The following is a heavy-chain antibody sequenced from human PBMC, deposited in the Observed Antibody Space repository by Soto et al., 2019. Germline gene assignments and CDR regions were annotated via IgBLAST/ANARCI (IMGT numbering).Heavy chain of an antibody. Sequence: QVQLQESGPGLVKPSQTLSLTCTVSGDSISSGGFYWSWIRQHPGKGLEWIGYIYYSGSTYYNPSLKSRATISVDTSKNQFSLKLSSVTAADTAVYYCARRGGQVDHFQHWGQGTLVTVPS. CDR1: GDSISSGGFY. D-gene: IGHD6-25*01. CDR2: IYYSGST. V-gene: IGHV4-31*03. J-gene: IGHJ1*01. CDR3: ARRGGQVDHFQH.